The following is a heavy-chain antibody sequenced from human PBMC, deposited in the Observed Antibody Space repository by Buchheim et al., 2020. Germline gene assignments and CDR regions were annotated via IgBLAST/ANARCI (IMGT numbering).Heavy chain of an antibody. CDR2: ISSSGSHI. Sequence: EVQLMESGGGLVQPGGSLRLSCAASGFTFDNFAMNWVRQAPGKGLEWVSSISSSGSHIFYADSVKGRFTVSRDNAKNSLNLQMNSLRAEDTAVYYCVRDMEPAMVKYPSVYWGQGTL. CDR1: GFTFDNFA. J-gene: IGHJ4*02. D-gene: IGHD5-18*01. V-gene: IGHV3-21*01. CDR3: VRDMEPAMVKYPSVY.